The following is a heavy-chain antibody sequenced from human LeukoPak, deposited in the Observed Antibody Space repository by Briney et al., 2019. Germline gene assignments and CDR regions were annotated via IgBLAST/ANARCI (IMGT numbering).Heavy chain of an antibody. CDR2: ISWDGGST. CDR3: AKDNRRGNSGSYEIDY. D-gene: IGHD3-10*01. Sequence: GGSLRLSCAASGFTFDDYAMHWVRQAPGKGLEWVSLISWDGGSTYYADSVKGRFTISRDNSKNSLYLQMNSLRAEDTALYYCAKDNRRGNSGSYEIDYWGQGTLVTVSS. V-gene: IGHV3-43D*03. CDR1: GFTFDDYA. J-gene: IGHJ4*02.